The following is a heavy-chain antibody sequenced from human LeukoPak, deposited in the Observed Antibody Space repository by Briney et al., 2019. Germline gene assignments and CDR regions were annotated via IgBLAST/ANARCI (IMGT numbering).Heavy chain of an antibody. CDR3: ARVASWGDTAMALDY. D-gene: IGHD5-18*01. V-gene: IGHV4-59*01. J-gene: IGHJ4*02. CDR1: GGSISSYY. Sequence: PSETLSLTCTVSGGSISSYYRSWIRQPPGKGLEWIGYIYYSGSTNYNPSLKSRVTISVDTSKNQFSLKLSSVTAADTVVYYCARVASWGDTAMALDYWGQGTLVTVSS. CDR2: IYYSGST.